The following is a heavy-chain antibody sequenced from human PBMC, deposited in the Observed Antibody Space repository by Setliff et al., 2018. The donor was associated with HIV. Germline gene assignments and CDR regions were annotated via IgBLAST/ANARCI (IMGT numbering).Heavy chain of an antibody. J-gene: IGHJ3*02. V-gene: IGHV3-48*04. Sequence: GGSLRLSCAASGFTFSSYSMNWVRQAPGKGLEWVSYISSDTKYYADSVKGRFTISRDNAKNSLYLQMNSVRADDTAVYYCARAALRYCTSTSCPRVDAFDIWGQGTMVTVSS. CDR3: ARAALRYCTSTSCPRVDAFDI. D-gene: IGHD2-2*01. CDR1: GFTFSSYS. CDR2: ISSDTK.